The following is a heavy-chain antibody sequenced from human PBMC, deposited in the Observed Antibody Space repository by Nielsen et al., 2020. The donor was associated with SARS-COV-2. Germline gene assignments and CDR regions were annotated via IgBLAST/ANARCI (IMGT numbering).Heavy chain of an antibody. CDR3: AKDVLILRRSFPFDYFDY. Sequence: GESLKISCAASGFTFSSYGMHWVRQAPGKGLEWVAVISYDGSNKYYADSVKGRFTISRDNSKNTLYLQMNSLRAEGTAVYYCAKDVLILRRSFPFDYFDYWGQGTLVTVSS. D-gene: IGHD3-3*02. CDR2: ISYDGSNK. V-gene: IGHV3-30*18. CDR1: GFTFSSYG. J-gene: IGHJ4*02.